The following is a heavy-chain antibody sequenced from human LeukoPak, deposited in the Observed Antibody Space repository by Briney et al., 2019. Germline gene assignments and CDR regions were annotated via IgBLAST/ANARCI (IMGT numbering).Heavy chain of an antibody. D-gene: IGHD3-22*01. J-gene: IGHJ3*02. CDR3: AKDITMIVVVIPGAFDI. V-gene: IGHV3-23*01. CDR1: GFTFSSYA. CDR2: ISGSGGST. Sequence: PGGSLRLXCAASGFTFSSYAMSWVRQAPGKELEWVSAISGSGGSTYYADSVKGRFTISRDNPKNTLYLQMNSLRAEDTAVYYCAKDITMIVVVIPGAFDIWGQGTMVTVSS.